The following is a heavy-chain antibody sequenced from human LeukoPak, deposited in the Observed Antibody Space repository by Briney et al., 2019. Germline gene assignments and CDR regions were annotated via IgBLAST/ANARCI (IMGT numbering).Heavy chain of an antibody. CDR3: ARRGYCSSTSCNDAFDI. J-gene: IGHJ3*02. CDR2: IYYSGST. Sequence: PSETLSLTCTVSGASISSYYWGWIRQPPGKGLEWIGSIYYSGSTYYNPSLKSRVIISVDTSKNQFSLKLSSVTAADTAVYYCARRGYCSSTSCNDAFDIWGQGTMVTVSS. V-gene: IGHV4-39*01. CDR1: GASISSYY. D-gene: IGHD2-2*01.